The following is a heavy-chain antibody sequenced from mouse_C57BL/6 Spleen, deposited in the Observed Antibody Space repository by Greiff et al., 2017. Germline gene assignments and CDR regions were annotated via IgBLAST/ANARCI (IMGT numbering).Heavy chain of an antibody. J-gene: IGHJ4*01. Sequence: QVQLQQPGAELVRPGSSVKLSCKASGYTFTSYWMHWVKQRPIQGLEWIGNIDPSDSETHYNQKFKDKATLTVDKSSSTAYMQLSSLTSEDSAVYYCAVGGYDMGALYAMDYWGQGTSVTVSS. CDR3: AVGGYDMGALYAMDY. D-gene: IGHD2-2*01. CDR1: GYTFTSYW. CDR2: IDPSDSET. V-gene: IGHV1-52*01.